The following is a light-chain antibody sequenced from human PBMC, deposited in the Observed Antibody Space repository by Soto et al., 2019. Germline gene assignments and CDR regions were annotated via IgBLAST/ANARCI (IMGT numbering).Light chain of an antibody. V-gene: IGLV2-14*02. CDR3: CSYTSASALAI. Sequence: QSALTQPASVSGSPGQSITISCTGTNSDVESYNLVSWFRQHPGEAPKLIVYEGTKRPSGVSNRFSGSKSGNPASLTISGLQAEDEANYYCCSYTSASALAIFGGGTKVTVL. CDR1: NSDVESYNL. CDR2: EGT. J-gene: IGLJ2*01.